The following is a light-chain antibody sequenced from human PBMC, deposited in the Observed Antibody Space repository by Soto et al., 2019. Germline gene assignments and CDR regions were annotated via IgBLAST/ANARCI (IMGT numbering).Light chain of an antibody. CDR2: DAS. J-gene: IGKJ5*01. CDR1: QSVSSY. CDR3: QQRSNWPPIT. V-gene: IGKV3-11*01. Sequence: EIVLTQSPATLSLSPGERATLSCRASQSVSSYLAWYQQKPGQAPRLLINDASNRATGIPARFSGSGSGTDFTLPISSLEPEDFAVYYCQQRSNWPPITFGQGTRLEIK.